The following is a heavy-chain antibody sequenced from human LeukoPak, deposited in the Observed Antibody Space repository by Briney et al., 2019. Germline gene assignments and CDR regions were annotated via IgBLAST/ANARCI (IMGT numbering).Heavy chain of an antibody. CDR1: GYTFTGYY. CDR2: INPNSGGT. V-gene: IGHV1-2*02. J-gene: IGHJ5*02. D-gene: IGHD3-22*01. CDR3: ARSFFAGHPYYYDSSGYYYRNWFDP. Sequence: AASVKVSCKASGYTFTGYYMHWVRQAPGQGLEWMGWINPNSGGTNYAQKFQGRVTMTRDTSISTAYMELSRLRSDDTAVYYCARSFFAGHPYYYDSSGYYYRNWFDPWGQGTLVTVSS.